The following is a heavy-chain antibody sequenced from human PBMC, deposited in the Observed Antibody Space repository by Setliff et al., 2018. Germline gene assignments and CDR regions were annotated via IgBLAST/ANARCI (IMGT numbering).Heavy chain of an antibody. CDR3: SRLVRFCTAVVSQRLLGEEV. V-gene: IGHV1-18*04. J-gene: IGHJ4*02. CDR1: GYTFKDYI. CDR2: ISPHTGHT. Sequence: ASVKVSCKASGYTFKDYIISWVRQAPGQGLEWMGWISPHTGHTYYAPKLQDRNTITVDTSTDTAYLEMRGLTSDDTAVYFCSRLVRFCTAVVSQRLLGEEVWGQETLVTVSS. D-gene: IGHD2-8*02.